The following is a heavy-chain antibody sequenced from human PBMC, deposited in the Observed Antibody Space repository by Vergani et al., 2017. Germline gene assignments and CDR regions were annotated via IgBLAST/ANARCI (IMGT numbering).Heavy chain of an antibody. D-gene: IGHD6-19*01. CDR1: GASIRSSNYY. CDR2: IYYSGSA. CDR3: ARHSTVEWLVKLGWIDP. Sequence: QLQLQESGPGLVKPSATLSLTCSVSGASIRSSNYYWGWIRQPPGKGLEWIESIYYSGSAYYNPSLKSRVTISVDTSKNQFSLKRSSVTAADTAVYFWARHSTVEWLVKLGWIDPWGQGILVTVSS. V-gene: IGHV4-39*01. J-gene: IGHJ5*02.